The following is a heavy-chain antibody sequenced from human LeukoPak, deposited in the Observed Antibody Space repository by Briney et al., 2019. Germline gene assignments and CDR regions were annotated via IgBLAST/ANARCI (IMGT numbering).Heavy chain of an antibody. V-gene: IGHV3-23*01. D-gene: IGHD5-18*01. CDR1: GGSISSSN. Sequence: ETLSLTCTVSGGSISSSNWWSWVRQAPGKGLEWVSTISGSGSNTYYADSVKGRLTISRDNSQNTLALQMNSLRVEDTAVYFCAKTRLGYTYQIETWGQGTLVTVSS. J-gene: IGHJ5*02. CDR3: AKTRLGYTYQIET. CDR2: ISGSGSNT.